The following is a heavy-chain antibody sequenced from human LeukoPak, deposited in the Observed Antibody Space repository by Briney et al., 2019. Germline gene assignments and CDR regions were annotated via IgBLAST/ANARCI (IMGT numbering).Heavy chain of an antibody. CDR3: AREADCSGTSCYSQFLDY. V-gene: IGHV1-2*02. D-gene: IGHD2-2*01. J-gene: IGHJ4*02. Sequence: ASVKVSCKPSGYTFTGYFIHWVRQAPGQGLEWMGLINPNSGGTNYAQKFQGRVTMTRETSINTAYMDLSRLRSNDTAVYYCAREADCSGTSCYSQFLDYWGQGTLVTVSS. CDR1: GYTFTGYF. CDR2: INPNSGGT.